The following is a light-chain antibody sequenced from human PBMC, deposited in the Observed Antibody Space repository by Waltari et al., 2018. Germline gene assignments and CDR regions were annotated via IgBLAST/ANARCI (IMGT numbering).Light chain of an antibody. J-gene: IGLJ2*01. V-gene: IGLV2-14*01. CDR3: SSYTSSSTQVV. CDR1: SSDAGGYNY. Sequence: QSALTQPASVSGSPGQSITISCTGTSSDAGGYNYVSWYQQHPGKAPKLMIYEVSNRPSGVSNRFSGSKSGNTASLTISGLQAEDEADYYCSSYTSSSTQVVFGGGTKLTVL. CDR2: EVS.